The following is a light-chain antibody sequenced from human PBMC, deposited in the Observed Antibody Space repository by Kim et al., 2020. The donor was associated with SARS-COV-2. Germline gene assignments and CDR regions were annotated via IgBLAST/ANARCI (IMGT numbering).Light chain of an antibody. J-gene: IGLJ2*01. CDR1: KLGNRF. CDR3: QAWDSSTAV. V-gene: IGLV3-1*01. CDR2: QDN. Sequence: SYDLTQPPSVSVSPGQTASISCSGDKLGNRFACWYQQKPGQSPVLVIYQDNKRPSGIPERFSGSNSGNTATLTISGTQAMDEADYYCQAWDSSTAVFGGG.